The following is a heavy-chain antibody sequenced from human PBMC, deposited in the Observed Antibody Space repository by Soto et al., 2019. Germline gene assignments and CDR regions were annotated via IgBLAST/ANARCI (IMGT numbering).Heavy chain of an antibody. Sequence: SVKVSCKASGCTFSSYTISWVRQAPGQGLEWMGRIIPILGIANYAQKFQGRVTITADKSTSTAYMELSSLRSEDTAVYYCARGSWIQLWLTYDYWGQGTLVTVSS. CDR1: GCTFSSYT. CDR3: ARGSWIQLWLTYDY. D-gene: IGHD5-18*01. J-gene: IGHJ4*02. CDR2: IIPILGIA. V-gene: IGHV1-69*02.